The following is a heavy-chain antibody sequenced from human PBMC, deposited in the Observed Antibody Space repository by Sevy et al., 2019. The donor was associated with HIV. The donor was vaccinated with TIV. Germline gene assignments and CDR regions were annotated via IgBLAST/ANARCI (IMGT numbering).Heavy chain of an antibody. V-gene: IGHV3-21*01. J-gene: IGHJ4*02. CDR2: ISSSSSYI. Sequence: GGSLRLSCAASGFTFSSYSMNWVRQAPGKGLEWVSSISSSSSYIYYADSVKGRFTISRDNAKNTLYLQMNSLRAEDTAVYYCARVFGVVITEDYWGQGTLVTVSS. CDR3: ARVFGVVITEDY. CDR1: GFTFSSYS. D-gene: IGHD3-3*01.